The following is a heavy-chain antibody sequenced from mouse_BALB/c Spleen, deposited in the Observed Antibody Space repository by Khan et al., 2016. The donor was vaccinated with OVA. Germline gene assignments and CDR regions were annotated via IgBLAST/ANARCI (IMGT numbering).Heavy chain of an antibody. D-gene: IGHD1-1*01. V-gene: IGHV3-2*02. CDR1: GYSITTDYA. CDR2: ISYSGNT. J-gene: IGHJ2*01. CDR3: ARVYGGDFDY. Sequence: EVQLQESGPGLVKPSQSLSLTCTVTGYSITTDYAWNWIRQFPGKKLEWMGFISYSGNTKYNPSLKSRISITRDTSKNQFFLQLKSVTTEDTARYYCARVYGGDFDYWAKAPLSQSPQ.